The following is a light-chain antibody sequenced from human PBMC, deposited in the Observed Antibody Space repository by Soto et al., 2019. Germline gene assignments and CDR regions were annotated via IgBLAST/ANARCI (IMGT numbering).Light chain of an antibody. CDR1: SSNIGFNY. CDR2: RNN. CDR3: AAWDDSLSGYV. V-gene: IGLV1-47*01. Sequence: QSVLTQPPSASGTPGQRVTISCSGSSSNIGFNYVYWYQQLPGTAPKLLIYRNNQRPSGVPDRFSGSKSGTSASLAISGLRSEDEADYYCAAWDDSLSGYVFGTGTKVT. J-gene: IGLJ1*01.